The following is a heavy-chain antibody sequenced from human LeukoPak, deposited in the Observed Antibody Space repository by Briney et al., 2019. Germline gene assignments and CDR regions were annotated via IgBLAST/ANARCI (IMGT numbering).Heavy chain of an antibody. CDR2: IYPGDSDT. J-gene: IGHJ4*02. Sequence: GESLKISCKGSGNSFTGYWVGWVRQMPGKGLEWMGIIYPGDSDTRYSPSFQGQVTISADQHISSAYLQWIRLKASHTALYYCARHGRGAVAGREALDYWGQGTLVTVSS. D-gene: IGHD6-19*01. CDR3: ARHGRGAVAGREALDY. CDR1: GNSFTGYW. V-gene: IGHV5-51*01.